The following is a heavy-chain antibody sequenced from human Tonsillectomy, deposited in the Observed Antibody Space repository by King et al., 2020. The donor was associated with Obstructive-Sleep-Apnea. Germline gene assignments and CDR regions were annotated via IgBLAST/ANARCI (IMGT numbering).Heavy chain of an antibody. CDR1: GFTFSSYA. V-gene: IGHV3-23*04. D-gene: IGHD3-3*01. Sequence: VQLVESGGGLVQPGGSLRLSCAASGFTFSSYAMAWVRQAPGKGLEWVSAISGSGGTTFYADSVKGHFTISRDNSQNTLYLQMNSLSAEETAVYYCAKCIDSWSGLGTDYWGQGALVTVSS. CDR2: ISGSGGTT. J-gene: IGHJ4*02. CDR3: AKCIDSWSGLGTDY.